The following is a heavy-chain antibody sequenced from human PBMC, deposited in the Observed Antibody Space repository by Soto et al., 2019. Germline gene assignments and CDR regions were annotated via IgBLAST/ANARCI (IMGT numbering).Heavy chain of an antibody. V-gene: IGHV5-51*01. D-gene: IGHD3-22*01. CDR1: GYSFTSYW. CDR3: ARRYYYDSSGYYHNLNWFDP. CDR2: IYPGDSDT. J-gene: IGHJ5*02. Sequence: PGESLKISCKGSGYSFTSYWIGWVRQMPGKGLEWMGIIYPGDSDTRYSPSFQGQVTISADKSISTAYLQWSGLKASDTAMYYCARRYYYDSSGYYHNLNWFDPWGQGTLVTVSS.